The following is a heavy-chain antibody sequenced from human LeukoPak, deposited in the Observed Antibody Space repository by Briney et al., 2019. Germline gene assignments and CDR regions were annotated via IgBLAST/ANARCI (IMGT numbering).Heavy chain of an antibody. V-gene: IGHV4-39*01. D-gene: IGHD2-2*01. CDR3: ARQFYPPAAIFGAFDI. Sequence: SETLSLTCTVSGGSISSSSYYWGWIRQPPGKGLEWVGSIYYSGSTYYNPSLKSRVTISVDTSKNQFSLKLSSVTAADTAVYYCARQFYPPAAIFGAFDIWGQGTMVTVSP. CDR2: IYYSGST. J-gene: IGHJ3*02. CDR1: GGSISSSSYY.